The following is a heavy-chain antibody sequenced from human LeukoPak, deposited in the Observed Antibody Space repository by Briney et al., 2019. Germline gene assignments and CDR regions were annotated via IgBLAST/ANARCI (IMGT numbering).Heavy chain of an antibody. Sequence: SETLSLTCTVSGGSIGSYYWNWIRQPPGKGLEWIGYTYNSGSINYNPSLKSRVTISVDTSKNQFFLKLSSVTAADAAVYDFASCTDSSVFYGFDYWGQGILVTVSS. CDR2: TYNSGSI. CDR3: ASCTDSSVFYGFDY. J-gene: IGHJ4*02. V-gene: IGHV4-4*08. D-gene: IGHD3-22*01. CDR1: GGSIGSYY.